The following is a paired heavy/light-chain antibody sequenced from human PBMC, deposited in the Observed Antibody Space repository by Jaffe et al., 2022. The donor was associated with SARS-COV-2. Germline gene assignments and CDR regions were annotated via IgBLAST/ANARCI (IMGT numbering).Heavy chain of an antibody. CDR3: ARIRRNYDIMTDPRDSDYWYFDL. CDR1: GFSLTTSGMC. J-gene: IGHJ2*01. V-gene: IGHV2-70*01. D-gene: IGHD3-9*01. CDR2: IAWDDDK. Sequence: QVTLRESGPALVKPTQTLTLTCTLSGFSLTTSGMCVSWIRQPPGKALEWLALIAWDDDKYYSTSLTTRLTISKDTTRNQVVLTMTNMDPMDTATYFCARIRRNYDIMTDPRDSDYWYFDLWGPGTLVTVSP.
Light chain of an antibody. CDR1: QSVSSY. CDR3: QQRSNWPPA. CDR2: DAS. Sequence: EVVLTQSPGTLSLSPGERATLSCRASQSVSSYLAWYQQKPGRAPRLLIYDASNRATGIPARFSGSGSGTDFTLTISSLEAEDFAVYYCQQRSNWPPAFGQGTRLEMK. V-gene: IGKV3-11*01. J-gene: IGKJ5*01.